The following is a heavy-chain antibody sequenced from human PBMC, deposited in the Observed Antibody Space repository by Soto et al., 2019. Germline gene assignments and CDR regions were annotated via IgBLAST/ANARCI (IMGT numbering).Heavy chain of an antibody. CDR3: ASRVTSSTTDYYGMEV. V-gene: IGHV5-10-1*01. J-gene: IGHJ6*02. Sequence: GESLKISCKGSGYSFTSYLLRWVRQIPGKGLEWIGRIDTSAAYTHYSPSFQGHVTISADKSISTAYLQWSSLKASDTAMYYCASRVTSSTTDYYGMEVRAQGATVTVCS. CDR1: GYSFTSYL. CDR2: IDTSAAYT. D-gene: IGHD3-10*01.